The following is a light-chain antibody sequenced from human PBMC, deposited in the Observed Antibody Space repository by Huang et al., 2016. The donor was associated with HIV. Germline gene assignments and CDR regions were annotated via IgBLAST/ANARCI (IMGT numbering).Light chain of an antibody. CDR2: AAS. CDR3: QQRGDWPLT. Sequence: IVLTQSPATLSLAPGERATLSCRASQTIGTSLAWYQQKPGQAPRLLIYAASNRDTGIPARFGGRGSGTDFTLTISSLEPEDFAVYYCQQRGDWPLTFGGGTRVEIK. V-gene: IGKV3-11*01. J-gene: IGKJ4*01. CDR1: QTIGTS.